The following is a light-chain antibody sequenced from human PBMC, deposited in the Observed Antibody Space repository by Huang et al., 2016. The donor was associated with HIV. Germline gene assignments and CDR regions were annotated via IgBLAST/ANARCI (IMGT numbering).Light chain of an antibody. CDR1: QTITTY. V-gene: IGKV1-39*01. J-gene: IGKJ4*01. CDR2: AAS. CDR3: QQSYSSLLS. Sequence: DIQMTQSPSSLSASVGDIVIMNCRASQTITTYLTWYQQRPGKAPKLLIYAASSLQSGGPSRFSGSGSGTDFTLTISILQPEDFATYYCQQSYSSLLSFGGGTKVAIK.